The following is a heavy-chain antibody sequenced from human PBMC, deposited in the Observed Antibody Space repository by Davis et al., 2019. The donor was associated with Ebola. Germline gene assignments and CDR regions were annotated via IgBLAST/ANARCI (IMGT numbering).Heavy chain of an antibody. D-gene: IGHD4-17*01. CDR1: GFTFSGSA. J-gene: IGHJ4*02. Sequence: GEFLKIPCAASGFTFSGSAMHWVRQASGKGLEWVGRIRSKANSYATAYAVSVKGRFTISRDDSKNTAYLQMNSLKTEDTAVYCCSMVYGDLDYWGQGTLVTVSS. CDR3: SMVYGDLDY. CDR2: IRSKANSYAT. V-gene: IGHV3-73*01.